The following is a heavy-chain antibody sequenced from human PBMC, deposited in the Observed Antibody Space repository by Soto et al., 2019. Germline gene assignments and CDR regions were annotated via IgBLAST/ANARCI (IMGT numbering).Heavy chain of an antibody. CDR1: GYTFIGHY. V-gene: IGHV1-2*02. CDR3: AREAGTTGNYYFGMDV. D-gene: IGHD1-7*01. J-gene: IGHJ6*02. Sequence: QVQLVQSGAEVKKPGASVKVSCKASGYTFIGHYLHWVRQAPGQGLEWLGWTNPSSGATNFAQKFQGRVTMTRDTSISTAYLELSRRRSDDTAVYYCAREAGTTGNYYFGMDVWGQGTTVTVSS. CDR2: TNPSSGAT.